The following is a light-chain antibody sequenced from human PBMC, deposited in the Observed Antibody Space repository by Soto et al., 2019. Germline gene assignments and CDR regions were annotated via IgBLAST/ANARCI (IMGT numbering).Light chain of an antibody. CDR1: QSVSSN. CDR3: QQYSNWPPWT. Sequence: EIVMTQSPSTLSVSPGERATLSFRATQSVSSNLAWYQQKPGQAPRLLLYGASTRATGIPARFSGSGSGAEFTLTISRLQSEYFAVYYCQQYSNWPPWTFGQGTKVDIK. J-gene: IGKJ1*01. V-gene: IGKV3-15*01. CDR2: GAS.